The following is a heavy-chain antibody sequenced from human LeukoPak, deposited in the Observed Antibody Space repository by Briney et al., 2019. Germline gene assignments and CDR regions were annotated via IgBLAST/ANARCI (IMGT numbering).Heavy chain of an antibody. Sequence: SETLSLTCTVSGGSISSYYWSWIRQPPGKGLEWIGYIYYSGTTNYNPSLKSRVTISVATSKNQFSLNLSPVTAADTAVYYCARGGGGEYSSGWYDYWGQGTLVTVSS. V-gene: IGHV4-59*01. J-gene: IGHJ4*02. D-gene: IGHD6-19*01. CDR3: ARGGGGEYSSGWYDY. CDR2: IYYSGTT. CDR1: GGSISSYY.